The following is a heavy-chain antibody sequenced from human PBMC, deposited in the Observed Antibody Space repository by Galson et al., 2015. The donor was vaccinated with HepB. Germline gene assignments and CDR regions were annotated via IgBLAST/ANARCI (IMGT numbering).Heavy chain of an antibody. CDR1: GGSISSHY. V-gene: IGHV4-59*11. J-gene: IGHJ3*02. CDR3: AREGKDFWSGSGSDAFDI. CDR2: IYYSGST. Sequence: SETLSLTCTVSGGSISSHYCSWIRQPPGKGLEWIGYIYYSGSTNYNTSLKSRVTISVDTSKNQFFLKLSSVNAADTAVYYGAREGKDFWSGSGSDAFDIWGQGTMVTVSS. D-gene: IGHD3-3*01.